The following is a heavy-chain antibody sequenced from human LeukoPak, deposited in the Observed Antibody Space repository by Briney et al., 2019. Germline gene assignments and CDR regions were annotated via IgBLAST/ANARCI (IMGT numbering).Heavy chain of an antibody. D-gene: IGHD1-26*01. Sequence: PGGSLRLSCAASGFTFSGYAMSWVRQAPGKGLEWVSAISGSGGSTYYADSVKGRFTISRDNSKNTLYLQMNSLRAEDTAVYYCAKAVGGSYSDYYYGMDVWGQGTTVTVSS. CDR1: GFTFSGYA. J-gene: IGHJ6*02. V-gene: IGHV3-23*01. CDR2: ISGSGGST. CDR3: AKAVGGSYSDYYYGMDV.